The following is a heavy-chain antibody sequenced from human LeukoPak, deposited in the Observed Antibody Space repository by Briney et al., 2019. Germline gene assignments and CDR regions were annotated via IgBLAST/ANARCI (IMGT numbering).Heavy chain of an antibody. D-gene: IGHD3-22*01. CDR1: GGTFSSYT. Sequence: SVKVSCKASGGTFSSYTISWVRQVPGQGLEWMGRIIPILGIANYAQKFQGRVTITADKSTSTAYMELSSLRSEDTAVYYCAGAPHYYDSSFFDYWGQGTLVTVSS. CDR2: IIPILGIA. CDR3: AGAPHYYDSSFFDY. J-gene: IGHJ4*02. V-gene: IGHV1-69*02.